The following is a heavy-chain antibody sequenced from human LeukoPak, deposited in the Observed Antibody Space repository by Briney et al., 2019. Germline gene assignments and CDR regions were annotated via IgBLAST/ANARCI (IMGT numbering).Heavy chain of an antibody. V-gene: IGHV3-48*01. CDR1: GFPFSSFS. D-gene: IGHD6-19*01. J-gene: IGHJ4*02. CDR3: ASPQWLAF. CDR2: ISSTSSTI. Sequence: GGSLRLSCAASGFPFSSFSMNWVRQAPGKGLEWVSYISSTSSTIYYADSVKGRFTVSRDNAKNSLYLQMNGLRAEDTAIYYCASPQWLAFWGQGTLVTVSS.